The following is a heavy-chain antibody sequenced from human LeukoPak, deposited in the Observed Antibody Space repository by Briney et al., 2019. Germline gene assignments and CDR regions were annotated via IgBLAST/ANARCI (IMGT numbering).Heavy chain of an antibody. J-gene: IGHJ4*02. CDR3: ATEASVSMVRGVVRQY. D-gene: IGHD3-10*01. CDR1: GFTFSSYG. V-gene: IGHV3-30*03. CDR2: ISYDGSNK. Sequence: PGGSLRLSCAASGFTFSSYGMHWVRQAPGKGLEWVAVISYDGSNKYYADSVKGRFTISRDSSKNTLYLQMNSLRAEDTAVYYCATEASVSMVRGVVRQYWGQGTLVTVSS.